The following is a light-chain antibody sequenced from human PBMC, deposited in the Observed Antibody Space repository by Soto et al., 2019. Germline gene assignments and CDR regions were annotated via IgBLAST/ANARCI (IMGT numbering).Light chain of an antibody. CDR2: DAS. J-gene: IGKJ4*01. CDR1: QDISNY. Sequence: DIQMTQSPSSLSASVGDRVTITCQASQDISNYLNWYQQKPGKAPKLLIYDASNLETGVPSRFSGSGSGTDFTFTISSLQPEDFATYFCLSGHSRPFGGGTKVEIK. CDR3: LSGHSRP. V-gene: IGKV1-33*01.